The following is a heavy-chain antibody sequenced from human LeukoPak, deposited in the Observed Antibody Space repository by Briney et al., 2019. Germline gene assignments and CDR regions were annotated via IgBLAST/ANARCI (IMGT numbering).Heavy chain of an antibody. CDR2: ISGSGGDI. CDR1: GFTFSNYY. J-gene: IGHJ4*02. CDR3: AHPRDFWSGYHYYFDY. D-gene: IGHD3-3*01. Sequence: PGGSLRLSCAASGFTFSNYYMSWIRQTPGKGLEWLSYISGSGGDIHYADSVKGRFTISRGNAKNSLYLQMNSLRAEDTAVYYCAHPRDFWSGYHYYFDYWGQGTLVTVSS. V-gene: IGHV3-11*01.